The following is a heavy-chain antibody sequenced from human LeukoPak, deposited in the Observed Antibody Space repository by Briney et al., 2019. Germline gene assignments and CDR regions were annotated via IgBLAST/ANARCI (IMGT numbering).Heavy chain of an antibody. CDR1: GYSFTRYW. V-gene: IGHV5-51*01. CDR2: IDPGDCDT. D-gene: IGHD6-13*01. J-gene: IGHJ3*02. Sequence: GESLKISWKGSGYSFTRYWIGWVRQMPGKGLEGVGMIDPGDCDTRYCPSVQGQVTISADKSISTAYLRGSRLKASDTGLYYCGRPSGAAAGTGAALGIWGQKTMVTVSS. CDR3: GRPSGAAAGTGAALGI.